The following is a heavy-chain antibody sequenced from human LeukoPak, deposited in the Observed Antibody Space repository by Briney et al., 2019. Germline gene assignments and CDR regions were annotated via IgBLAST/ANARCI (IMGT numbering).Heavy chain of an antibody. D-gene: IGHD6-19*01. CDR1: GFTFRSYG. CDR3: ARERFVTGGWYNEY. J-gene: IGHJ4*02. CDR2: LRYDGSNK. V-gene: IGHV3-30*02. Sequence: GGSLRLSCAASGFTFRSYGMHWVRQAPGKGLEWVAFLRYDGSNKDYADSVKGRFSISRDNSKNTLDLEMNSLRAEDTAVYYCARERFVTGGWYNEYWGQGTLVTVSS.